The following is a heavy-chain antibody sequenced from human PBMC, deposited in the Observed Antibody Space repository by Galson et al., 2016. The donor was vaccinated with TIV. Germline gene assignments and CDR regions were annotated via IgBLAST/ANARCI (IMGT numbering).Heavy chain of an antibody. V-gene: IGHV3-23*01. J-gene: IGHJ4*02. D-gene: IGHD5-18*01. CDR2: VSGSGYST. Sequence: SLRLSCAASGFTFSAYAMTWVRQGPGKGLEWVSLVSGSGYSTYYADSVKGRFTISRDNSKNTVYLQMSGLKDEDTAVYYCAKGAAWDTSMGWLGFWFDYRGQGTPDTVSS. CDR1: GFTFSAYA. CDR3: AKGAAWDTSMGWLGFWFDY.